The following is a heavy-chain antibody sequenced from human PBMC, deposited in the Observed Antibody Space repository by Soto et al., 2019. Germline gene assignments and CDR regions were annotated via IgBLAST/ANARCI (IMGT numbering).Heavy chain of an antibody. CDR2: ISGSGVDT. CDR1: GFTFSSYA. CDR3: AKELIEGGSYFGIVDH. J-gene: IGHJ4*02. V-gene: IGHV3-23*01. D-gene: IGHD1-26*01. Sequence: EVQLLESGGGLVQPGGSLRLSCVASGFTFSSYAMSWVRQAPGKGLEWVSAISGSGVDTYYADSVKGRFTISRDSSKNTRYLQMNSLRAEDTALYYCAKELIEGGSYFGIVDHWGQGTLVTVSS.